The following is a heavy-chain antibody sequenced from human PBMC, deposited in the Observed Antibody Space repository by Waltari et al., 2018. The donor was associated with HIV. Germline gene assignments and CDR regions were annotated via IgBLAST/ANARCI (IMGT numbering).Heavy chain of an antibody. CDR2: IYYSGST. Sequence: QVQLQESGPGLVKPSQTLSLTCTVPGGSISSGDYSRSWARLPPGKGLEWLGYIYYSGSTYYNPSLKSRVTISVDTSKNQFSLKLSSVTAADTAVYYCARAADGYPLNRFDPWGQGTLVTVSS. D-gene: IGHD5-18*01. J-gene: IGHJ5*02. CDR1: GGSISSGDYS. V-gene: IGHV4-30-4*01. CDR3: ARAADGYPLNRFDP.